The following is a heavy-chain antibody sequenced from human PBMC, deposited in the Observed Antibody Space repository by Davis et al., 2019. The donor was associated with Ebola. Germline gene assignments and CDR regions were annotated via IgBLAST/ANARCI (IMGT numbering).Heavy chain of an antibody. J-gene: IGHJ5*02. CDR2: IYHSGST. Sequence: SETLSLTCTVSGGSISSYYWSWIRQPPGKGLEWIGEIYHSGSTNYNPSLKSRVTISVDKSKNQFSLKLSSVTAADTAVYYCARVTGRITIFGVVTNWFDPWGQGTLVTVSS. D-gene: IGHD3-3*01. CDR1: GGSISSYY. V-gene: IGHV4-59*12. CDR3: ARVTGRITIFGVVTNWFDP.